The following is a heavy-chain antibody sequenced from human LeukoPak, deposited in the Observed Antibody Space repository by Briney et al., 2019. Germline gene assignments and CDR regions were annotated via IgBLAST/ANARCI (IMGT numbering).Heavy chain of an antibody. D-gene: IGHD3-22*01. CDR1: GYTFTGYY. Sequence: GASVKVSSKASGYTFTGYYMHWVRQAPGQGLEWMGWINHNSGGTNYAQKFQGRVTMTRDTSISTAYMELSRLRSDDTAVYYCARGWYYYDSSGYYYFDYWGQGTLVTVSS. V-gene: IGHV1-2*02. CDR2: INHNSGGT. CDR3: ARGWYYYDSSGYYYFDY. J-gene: IGHJ4*02.